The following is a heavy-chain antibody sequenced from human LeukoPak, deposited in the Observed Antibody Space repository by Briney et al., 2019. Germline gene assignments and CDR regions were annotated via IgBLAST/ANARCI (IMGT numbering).Heavy chain of an antibody. CDR2: ISGSGGST. J-gene: IGHJ4*02. V-gene: IGHV3-23*01. CDR1: GFTFSSYA. D-gene: IGHD2-2*01. CDR3: AKSRGYCSSTNCYPFDS. Sequence: PGGSLRLSCAASGFTFSSYAMSWVRQAPGKGLEWVSAISGSGGSTYYADSVKGRFTISRDNSKNTLYLQMNSLRAEDTAVYYCAKSRGYCSSTNCYPFDSWGQGSLVTVSS.